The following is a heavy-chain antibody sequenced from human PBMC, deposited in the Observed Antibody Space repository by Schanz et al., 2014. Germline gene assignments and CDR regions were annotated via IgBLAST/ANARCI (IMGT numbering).Heavy chain of an antibody. D-gene: IGHD3-10*01. Sequence: EVQLLESGGGLIQPGGSLRLSCAASGFIFGSSVMAWVRQAPGKGLEWVSGITGASDHIDYAESVKGRFTISRDNSKNTLYQQMNSLSAEDTAVYYCAKGRFGELSAFDIWGQGAMVTVSS. CDR3: AKGRFGELSAFDI. CDR1: GFIFGSSV. J-gene: IGHJ3*02. CDR2: ITGASDHI. V-gene: IGHV3-23*01.